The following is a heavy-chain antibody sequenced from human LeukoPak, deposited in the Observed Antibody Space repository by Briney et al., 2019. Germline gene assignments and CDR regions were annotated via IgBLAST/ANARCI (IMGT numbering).Heavy chain of an antibody. Sequence: GASVKVSCKASGGTFSSYAISWVRQAPGQGLEWMGGIIPIFGTANYAQKFQGRVTITADESTSTAYMELSSLRSEDTAVYCCARSYCSSTSCYPNWFDPWGQGTLVTVSS. J-gene: IGHJ5*02. CDR1: GGTFSSYA. V-gene: IGHV1-69*01. CDR2: IIPIFGTA. D-gene: IGHD2-2*01. CDR3: ARSYCSSTSCYPNWFDP.